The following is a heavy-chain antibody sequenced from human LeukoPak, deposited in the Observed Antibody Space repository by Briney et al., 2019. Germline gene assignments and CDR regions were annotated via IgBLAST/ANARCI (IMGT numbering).Heavy chain of an antibody. J-gene: IGHJ5*02. V-gene: IGHV1-69*13. CDR2: IIPIFGTA. Sequence: SVKVSCKASGGTFSSYAISWVRQAPGQGLEWMGGIIPIFGTANYAQKFQGRVTITADESTSTAYMELSSLRSEDTAVYYCARDIDFWSGYCKDKNWFDPWGQGTLVTVSS. D-gene: IGHD3-3*01. CDR3: ARDIDFWSGYCKDKNWFDP. CDR1: GGTFSSYA.